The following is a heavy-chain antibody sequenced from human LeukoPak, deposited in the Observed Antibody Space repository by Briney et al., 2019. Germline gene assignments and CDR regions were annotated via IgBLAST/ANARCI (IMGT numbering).Heavy chain of an antibody. Sequence: SETLSLTCTVSGGSISSSSYYWGWIRQPPGKGLEWIGSIYYSGSTNYNPSLKSRVTISVDKSKNQFSLKLSSVTAADTAVYYCARESSGSYYYDYWGQGTLVTVSS. CDR1: GGSISSSSYY. V-gene: IGHV4-39*07. CDR3: ARESSGSYYYDY. CDR2: IYYSGST. D-gene: IGHD1-26*01. J-gene: IGHJ4*02.